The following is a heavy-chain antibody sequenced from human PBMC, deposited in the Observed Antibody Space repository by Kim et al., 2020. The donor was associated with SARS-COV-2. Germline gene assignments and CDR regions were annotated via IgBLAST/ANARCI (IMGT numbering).Heavy chain of an antibody. CDR2: TNPSGST. Sequence: SETLSLTCAVYGGSFGGFYWYWIRQPPGKGLEWIVETNPSGSTNYNPPLKSRVTVSVDTSKNQFSLKLSSVTAADTAVYYCARSRYTASPLGYWGQGTLV. CDR3: ARSRYTASPLGY. CDR1: GGSFGGFY. J-gene: IGHJ4*02. V-gene: IGHV4-34*01. D-gene: IGHD2-2*02.